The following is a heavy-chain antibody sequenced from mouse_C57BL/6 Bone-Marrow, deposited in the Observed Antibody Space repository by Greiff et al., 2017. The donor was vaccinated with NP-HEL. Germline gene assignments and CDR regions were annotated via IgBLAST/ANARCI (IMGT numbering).Heavy chain of an antibody. CDR2: LDPEDGET. CDR1: GFNIKDYY. V-gene: IGHV14-2*01. J-gene: IGHJ3*01. CDR3: ARNYGSRGFAY. Sequence: EVKLMESGAELVKPGASVKLSCTASGFNIKDYYMHWVKQRTEQGLEWIGRLDPEDGETKYAPKFQGKATITADTSSHTAYLQLSSLTSEDTAVYYCARNYGSRGFAYWGQGTLVTVSA. D-gene: IGHD1-1*01.